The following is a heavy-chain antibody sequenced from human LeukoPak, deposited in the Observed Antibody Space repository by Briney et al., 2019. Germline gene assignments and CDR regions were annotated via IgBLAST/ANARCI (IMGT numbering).Heavy chain of an antibody. CDR2: IKQDGSEK. CDR3: ARAPRGKQSYFDY. V-gene: IGHV3-7*01. Sequence: GGSLRLSCAASGFTFSSYWMSWVRQAPGKGLEWVANIKQDGSEKYYVDSVKGRFTIPRDNAKNSLYLQMNSLRAEDTAVYYCARAPRGKQSYFDYWGQGTLVTVSS. D-gene: IGHD3-16*01. J-gene: IGHJ4*02. CDR1: GFTFSSYW.